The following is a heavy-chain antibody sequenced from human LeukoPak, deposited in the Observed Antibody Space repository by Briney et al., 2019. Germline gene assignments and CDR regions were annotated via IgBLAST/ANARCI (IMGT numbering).Heavy chain of an antibody. CDR1: GDSISTYY. CDR3: ARDPGVRAMDWYFDL. J-gene: IGHJ2*01. D-gene: IGHD5-18*01. V-gene: IGHV4-59*12. CDR2: IYYSGRT. Sequence: SETLSLTCTVSGDSISTYYWTWIRQPPGKGLEWLGYIYYSGRTNYNPSLKSRVTISVDTSKNQFSLKLRSVTASDTAVYYCARDPGVRAMDWYFDLWGRGTLVTVSS.